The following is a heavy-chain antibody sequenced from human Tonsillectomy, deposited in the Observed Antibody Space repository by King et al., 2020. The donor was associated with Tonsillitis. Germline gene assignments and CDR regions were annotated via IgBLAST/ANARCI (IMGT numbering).Heavy chain of an antibody. D-gene: IGHD2-21*02. CDR1: GGSISSYY. CDR3: ARRAYCSVNCYGDLSYFDY. J-gene: IGHJ4*02. Sequence: QLQLQESGPGLVKPSETLSLTCTVSGGSISSYYWSWIPQPPGKGLEWIGYIYYSGSTNYNPSLKSRVTISLDTSKNQFSLKLNSVTAADTAVYYCARRAYCSVNCYGDLSYFDYWGQGTLVTVSS. CDR2: IYYSGST. V-gene: IGHV4-59*01.